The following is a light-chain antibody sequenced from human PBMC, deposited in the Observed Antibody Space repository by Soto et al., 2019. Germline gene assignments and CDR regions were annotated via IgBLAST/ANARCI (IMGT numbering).Light chain of an antibody. J-gene: IGLJ2*01. CDR1: SSDIGAYHY. CDR2: AVN. V-gene: IGLV2-14*01. CDR3: NSYSNSDTVI. Sequence: QSALTQAASVSGSPGQSITISCTGTSSDIGAYHYVSWYQQRPGKAPKVLIYAVNNRPSGISDRFSGSKSGNTASLTISGLQAEDGAVYYLNSYSNSDTVIFGGGTKLTVL.